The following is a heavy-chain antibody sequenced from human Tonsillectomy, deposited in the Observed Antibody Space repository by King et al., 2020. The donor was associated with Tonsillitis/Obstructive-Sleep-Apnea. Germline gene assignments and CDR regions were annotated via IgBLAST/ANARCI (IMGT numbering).Heavy chain of an antibody. CDR3: ARLGGDSSGYYYFDY. CDR2: IIPILGIA. Sequence: VQLVESGAEVKKPGSSVKVSCKASGGTFSSYAISWVRQAPGHGLEWMGGIIPILGIANYAQKFQGRVTITADKSTSTAYMELSSLRSEDTAVYYCARLGGDSSGYYYFDYWGQGTLVTVSP. CDR1: GGTFSSYA. J-gene: IGHJ4*02. V-gene: IGHV1-69*10. D-gene: IGHD3-22*01.